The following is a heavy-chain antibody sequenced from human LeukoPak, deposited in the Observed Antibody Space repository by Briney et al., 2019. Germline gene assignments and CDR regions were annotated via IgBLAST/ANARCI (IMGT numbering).Heavy chain of an antibody. Sequence: ASVKVSCKASGYTITSYDINWVRQATGQGLEWMGWMNPNRGNTGYAQKFQGRVTITRNTSISTAYMELSSLRSEDTAVYYCARGSSWPYYMDVWGKGTTVTVSS. CDR1: GYTITSYD. V-gene: IGHV1-8*03. J-gene: IGHJ6*03. CDR2: MNPNRGNT. D-gene: IGHD6-13*01. CDR3: ARGSSWPYYMDV.